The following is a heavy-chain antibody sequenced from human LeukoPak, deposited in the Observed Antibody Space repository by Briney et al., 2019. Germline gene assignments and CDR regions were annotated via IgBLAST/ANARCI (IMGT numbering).Heavy chain of an antibody. CDR1: GFTFTSYG. Sequence: GGSLRLSCAASGFTFTSYGMSWVRQAPGKGLEWVSAISGSGGSTYYADSVKGRFTVSRDNSKNTLYLQMNSLRAEDTAVYYRARDFGQWQLNGGYYFDYWGQGNLVTVSS. CDR3: ARDFGQWQLNGGYYFDY. CDR2: ISGSGGST. D-gene: IGHD6-19*01. J-gene: IGHJ4*02. V-gene: IGHV3-23*01.